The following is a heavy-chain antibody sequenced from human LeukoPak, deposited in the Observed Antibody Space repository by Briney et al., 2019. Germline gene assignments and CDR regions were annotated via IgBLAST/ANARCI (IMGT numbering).Heavy chain of an antibody. J-gene: IGHJ4*02. CDR1: GFTFSSYS. CDR3: ATESGPWYDSSGYLDY. D-gene: IGHD3-22*01. CDR2: ISSSSSYI. V-gene: IGHV3-21*01. Sequence: WGSLRLSCAASGFTFSSYSMNWVRQVPGKGLERVSSISSSSSYIYYADSVKGRFTISRDNAKNSLYLQMNSLRAEDTAVYYCATESGPWYDSSGYLDYWGQGTLVTVSS.